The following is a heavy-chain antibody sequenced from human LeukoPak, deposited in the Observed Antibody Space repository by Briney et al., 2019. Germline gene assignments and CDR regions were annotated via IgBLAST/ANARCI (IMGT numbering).Heavy chain of an antibody. J-gene: IGHJ1*01. CDR1: GYSFTSYW. CDR3: ARQGGYYDSSGPKKYFQH. Sequence: GESLKISCKGSGYSFTSYWIGWVRQMPGKGLEWMGIIYPGDSDTRYSPSFQGQVTISADKSISTAYLQWSSLKASDTAMYYCARQGGYYDSSGPKKYFQHWGQGTLVTVSS. V-gene: IGHV5-51*01. CDR2: IYPGDSDT. D-gene: IGHD3-22*01.